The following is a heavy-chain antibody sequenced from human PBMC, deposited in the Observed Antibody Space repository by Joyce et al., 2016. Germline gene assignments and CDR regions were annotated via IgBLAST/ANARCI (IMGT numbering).Heavy chain of an antibody. CDR2: IYYTGGT. CDR3: ARVTWFGDKGFDY. CDR1: GGSISSGDYY. D-gene: IGHD3-10*01. J-gene: IGHJ4*02. Sequence: QVQLQESGPGLVKPSQTLSLTCSVSGGSISSGDYYWSWIRQPPGKGLEWIGYIYYTGGTYYTLSLKSRITMSVDTSKNQFSLKLSSVTAADTAVYYCARVTWFGDKGFDYWGQGTLVTVSS. V-gene: IGHV4-30-4*01.